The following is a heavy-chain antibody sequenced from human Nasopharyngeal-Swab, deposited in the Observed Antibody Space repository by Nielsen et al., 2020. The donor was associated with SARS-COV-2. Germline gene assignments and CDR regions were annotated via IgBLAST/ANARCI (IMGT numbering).Heavy chain of an antibody. V-gene: IGHV4-59*11. CDR1: GVSITSQY. Sequence: SETLSPTCTVSGVSITSQYWSLIRQPPGKGLEWIGYISHNSGTSYNPSLKGRVTMFMDTSKNQFSLRLTSVTAADTAVYYCAKEGATGWFDPCGQGTLVTVSS. CDR3: AKEGATGWFDP. CDR2: ISHNSGT. J-gene: IGHJ5*02.